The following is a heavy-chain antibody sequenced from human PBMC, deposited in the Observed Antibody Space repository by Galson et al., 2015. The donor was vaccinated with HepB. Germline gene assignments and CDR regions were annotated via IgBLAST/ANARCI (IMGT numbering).Heavy chain of an antibody. CDR3: AKDQRGNYYLSDY. J-gene: IGHJ4*02. CDR2: ISGSGGST. Sequence: SLRLSCAASGFTFSSYAMSWVRQAPGKGLEWVSAISGSGGSTYYADSVKGRFTISRDNSKNTLYLQMNSLRAEDTAVHYCAKDQRGNYYLSDYWGQGTLVTVSS. D-gene: IGHD1-26*01. V-gene: IGHV3-23*01. CDR1: GFTFSSYA.